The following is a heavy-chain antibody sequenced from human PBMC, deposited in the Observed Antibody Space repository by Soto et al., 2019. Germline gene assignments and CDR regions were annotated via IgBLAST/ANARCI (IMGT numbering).Heavy chain of an antibody. D-gene: IGHD3-10*01. V-gene: IGHV3-33*01. CDR1: GFTFSSYG. Sequence: PGGSLRLSCAASGFTFSSYGLHWVRQAPGKGLEWVAVIWYDGSNKYYADSVKGRFTISRDNSKNTLYLQMNSLRAEDTAMYYCARDLSGSGPDYWGQGTLVNGSA. CDR2: IWYDGSNK. CDR3: ARDLSGSGPDY. J-gene: IGHJ4*02.